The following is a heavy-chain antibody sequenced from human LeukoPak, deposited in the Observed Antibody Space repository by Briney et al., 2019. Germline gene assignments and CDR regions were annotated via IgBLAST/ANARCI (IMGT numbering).Heavy chain of an antibody. Sequence: GGSLRLSCAASGFTFSSYAMTWVRQAPGKGLEWVSTISSSGGSTYYADSVKGRFTISRDNSKNTLYLQMNSLRAEDTAVYYCAKGSGDPSFYNHYFDYWGQGTLVTVSS. V-gene: IGHV3-23*01. J-gene: IGHJ4*02. CDR3: AKGSGDPSFYNHYFDY. CDR2: ISSSGGST. D-gene: IGHD3-10*01. CDR1: GFTFSSYA.